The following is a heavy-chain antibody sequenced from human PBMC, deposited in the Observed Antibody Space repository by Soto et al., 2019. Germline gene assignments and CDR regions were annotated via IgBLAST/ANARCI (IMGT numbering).Heavy chain of an antibody. V-gene: IGHV1-69*02. J-gene: IGHJ4*02. CDR2: FIPNLDMA. CDR1: GGTFNTYT. CDR3: AIIYCGDSSCPRDFDF. Sequence: QVQVVQSGAEVKKPESSVKVSCKPSGGTFNTYTVNWVRLAPGHGLEWMGRFIPNLDMANYAEKFQDRVTITADRSTLTADMELNSLTSDDVAVYDWAIIYCGDSSCPRDFDFWGPGTRVTVSS. D-gene: IGHD2-21*01.